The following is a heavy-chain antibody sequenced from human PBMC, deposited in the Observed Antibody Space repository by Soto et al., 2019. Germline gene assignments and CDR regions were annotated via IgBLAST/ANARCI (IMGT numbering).Heavy chain of an antibody. CDR3: ARDGGID. V-gene: IGHV3-30-3*01. Sequence: QVQLVESGGGVVQPGRSLRLSCAASGFTFSSYAMHWVRQAPGKGLEWVAVISYDGSNKYYADSVKGRFTISRDNSKNTLYLHMHSLRAEDTAGYYCARDGGIDWGQGTLVTVSS. D-gene: IGHD3-16*01. CDR1: GFTFSSYA. CDR2: ISYDGSNK. J-gene: IGHJ4*02.